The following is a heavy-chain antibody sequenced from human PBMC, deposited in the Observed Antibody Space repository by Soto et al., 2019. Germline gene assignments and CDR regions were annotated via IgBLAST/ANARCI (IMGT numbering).Heavy chain of an antibody. Sequence: EVQLLESGGGLVQPGGSLRLSCAASGFTFSSYAMSWVRQAPGEGLEWVSAISGSGGDTYYADSVKGRFTISRDNSKNTLYLQMNSLRAEDTAVYYCAKLTRDSSSSWLFDYWGQGTLVTVSS. D-gene: IGHD6-6*01. CDR1: GFTFSSYA. V-gene: IGHV3-23*01. J-gene: IGHJ4*02. CDR2: ISGSGGDT. CDR3: AKLTRDSSSSWLFDY.